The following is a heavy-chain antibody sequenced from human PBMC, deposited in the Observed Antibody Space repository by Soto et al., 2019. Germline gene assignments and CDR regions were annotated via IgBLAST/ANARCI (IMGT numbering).Heavy chain of an antibody. D-gene: IGHD1-20*01. CDR1: GASISSGNYY. V-gene: IGHV4-30-4*01. CDR3: GRARGGVGIRYYAMD. J-gene: IGHJ6*01. Sequence: KPSETLSLTCTVSGASISSGNYYWTWVRQPPGKGLEWIGYIYYSGATYYNPSLKSRLNISIDTSTDQFFLILPSVTVADSAMSPCGRARGGVGIRYYAMD. CDR2: IYYSGAT.